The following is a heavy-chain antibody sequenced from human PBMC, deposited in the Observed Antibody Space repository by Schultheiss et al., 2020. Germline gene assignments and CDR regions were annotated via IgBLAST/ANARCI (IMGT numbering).Heavy chain of an antibody. CDR3: AKHPDYYGSSGYSYGY. J-gene: IGHJ4*02. CDR2: ISGSGGST. V-gene: IGHV3-23*01. Sequence: GGSLRLSCAASGFTFSSYAMSWVRQAPGKGLEWVSAISGSGGSTYYADSVKGRFTISRDNSKNTLYLQMNSLRAEDTAIYYCAKHPDYYGSSGYSYGYWGQGTLVTVSS. D-gene: IGHD3-22*01. CDR1: GFTFSSYA.